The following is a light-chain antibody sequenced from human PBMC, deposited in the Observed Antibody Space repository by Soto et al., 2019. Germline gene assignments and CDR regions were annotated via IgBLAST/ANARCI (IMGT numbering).Light chain of an antibody. J-gene: IGKJ5*01. CDR3: MQGLQTPNT. CDR1: QSLLYSDGDNY. V-gene: IGKV2-28*01. CDR2: LAS. Sequence: LRVSRGAPDSYSCRSSQSLLYSDGDNYLDWYVQKPGQSPQLLIYLASNRASGVPARFSGSGSGTHFRLKISRVEAEDVGLYYCMQGLQTPNTYGQGTRLEIK.